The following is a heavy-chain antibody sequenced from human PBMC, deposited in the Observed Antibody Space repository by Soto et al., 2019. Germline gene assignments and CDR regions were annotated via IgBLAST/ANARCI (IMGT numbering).Heavy chain of an antibody. CDR2: ISYDGSNK. CDR1: GFTFSSYG. V-gene: IGHV3-30*18. Sequence: QVQLVESGGGVVQPGRSLRLSCAASGFTFSSYGMHWVRQAPGKGLEWVAIISYDGSNKYYADSVKGRFTISRDNSKNTLYLQMNRLSAEDTALDDGAKEIGPWVAVAGRGPYWSQGTLVTVPS. D-gene: IGHD6-19*01. J-gene: IGHJ4*02. CDR3: AKEIGPWVAVAGRGPY.